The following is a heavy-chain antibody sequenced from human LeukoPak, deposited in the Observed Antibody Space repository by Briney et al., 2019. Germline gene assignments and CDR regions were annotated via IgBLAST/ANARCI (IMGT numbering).Heavy chain of an antibody. D-gene: IGHD6-13*01. CDR3: ARDTASSSWEHSFDY. CDR1: GFTFSSYA. J-gene: IGHJ4*02. Sequence: PGGSLRLSCAASGFTFSSYAMHWVRQAPGKGLEWVAVISYDGSNKYYADSVKGRFTISRDNAKNSLYLQMNSLRAEDTAVYYCARDTASSSWEHSFDYWGQGTLVTVSS. V-gene: IGHV3-30-3*01. CDR2: ISYDGSNK.